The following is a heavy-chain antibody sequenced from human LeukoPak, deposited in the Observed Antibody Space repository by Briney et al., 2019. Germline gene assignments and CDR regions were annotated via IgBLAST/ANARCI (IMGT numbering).Heavy chain of an antibody. CDR1: GGTFSSYA. Sequence: SVRVSCKASGGTFSSYAISWVRQAPGQGLEWMGRIIPIFGTTNYAQTFQGRVTITADKSTSTAYLELSSPRSEDTAVYYCARVLAGDILTGYHLAFGYWGQGTLVTVSS. V-gene: IGHV1-69*06. J-gene: IGHJ4*02. CDR3: ARVLAGDILTGYHLAFGY. D-gene: IGHD3-9*01. CDR2: IIPIFGTT.